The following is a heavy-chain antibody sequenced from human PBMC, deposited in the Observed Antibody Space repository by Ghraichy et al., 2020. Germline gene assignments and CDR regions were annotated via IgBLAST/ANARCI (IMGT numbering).Heavy chain of an antibody. CDR1: GFTFSSYA. CDR2: ISGSGGST. D-gene: IGHD3-22*01. V-gene: IGHV3-23*01. J-gene: IGHJ3*02. Sequence: GGSLRLSCAASGFTFSSYAMSWVRQAPGKGLEWVSAISGSGGSTYYADSVKGRFTISRDNSKNTLYLQMNSLRAEDTAVYYCAKGLGLTMIENDAFDIWGQGTMVTVSS. CDR3: AKGLGLTMIENDAFDI.